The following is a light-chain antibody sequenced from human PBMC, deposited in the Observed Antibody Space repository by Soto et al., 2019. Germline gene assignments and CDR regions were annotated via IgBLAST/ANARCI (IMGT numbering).Light chain of an antibody. CDR3: QQYNSYSYT. V-gene: IGKV1-5*01. Sequence: IQLTPYPSILSASVGVRDTITCRASQSLSSRLAWYQLEPGKAHTLLLYDSSGLESGVPTRLSDRGYAIQFTLTISSLQPDDVATNYCQQYNSYSYTFGKGAKVDI. J-gene: IGKJ2*01. CDR2: DSS. CDR1: QSLSSR.